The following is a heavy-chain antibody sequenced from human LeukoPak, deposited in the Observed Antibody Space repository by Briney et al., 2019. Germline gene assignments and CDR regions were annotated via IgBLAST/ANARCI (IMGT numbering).Heavy chain of an antibody. CDR1: GFTFDDDA. D-gene: IGHD4/OR15-4a*01. V-gene: IGHV3-9*01. Sequence: PGRSLRLSCAASGFTFDDDAMHWVRQAPGKGLEWVSGISWNSGSIGYADSVEGRFTISRDNAKNSLYLQMNSLRAEDTALYYCAKDMVESDYSAGDYWGQGTLVTVSS. CDR3: AKDMVESDYSAGDY. CDR2: ISWNSGSI. J-gene: IGHJ4*02.